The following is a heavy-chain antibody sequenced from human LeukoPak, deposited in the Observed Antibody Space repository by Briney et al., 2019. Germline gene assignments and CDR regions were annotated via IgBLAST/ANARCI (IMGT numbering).Heavy chain of an antibody. CDR2: INPNSGGT. V-gene: IGHV1-2*02. Sequence: GASVKVSCKASGYTFTGYYLHWVRQAPGQGLEWMGWINPNSGGTNYAQKFQGRVTMTRDTSISTAYMELSRLRSDDTAVCYCARTMVRGGTELDYWGQGTLVTVSS. J-gene: IGHJ4*02. D-gene: IGHD3-10*01. CDR3: ARTMVRGGTELDY. CDR1: GYTFTGYY.